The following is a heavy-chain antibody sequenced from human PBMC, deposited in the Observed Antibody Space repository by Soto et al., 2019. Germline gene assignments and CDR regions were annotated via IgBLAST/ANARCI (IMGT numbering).Heavy chain of an antibody. CDR2: IIPIFGKA. CDR3: AREGRRSSSWHPDLNY. Sequence: QVQLVQSGAEVKKPGSSVKVSCKASGGTSSSYAISWVRQAPGQGLEWMGGIIPIFGKANYAQKFQARVTITADESTSTAYMELSSLRSEDTAVYYCAREGRRSSSWHPDLNYWGQGTLVTVSS. J-gene: IGHJ4*02. V-gene: IGHV1-69*01. D-gene: IGHD6-13*01. CDR1: GGTSSSYA.